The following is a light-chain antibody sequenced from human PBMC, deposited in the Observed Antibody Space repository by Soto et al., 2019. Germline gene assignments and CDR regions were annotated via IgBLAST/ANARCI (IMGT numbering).Light chain of an antibody. J-gene: IGKJ2*01. Sequence: EIVLTQSPVTLSLSPGERATLSCRASQSVSSYSAWYQQKPGQAPRLLIYDTSNRATGIPARFSGSGSGTDFTLTISGLEPEDFAVYYCQQRSNWQYTFGLGTRLEIK. CDR2: DTS. V-gene: IGKV3-11*01. CDR3: QQRSNWQYT. CDR1: QSVSSY.